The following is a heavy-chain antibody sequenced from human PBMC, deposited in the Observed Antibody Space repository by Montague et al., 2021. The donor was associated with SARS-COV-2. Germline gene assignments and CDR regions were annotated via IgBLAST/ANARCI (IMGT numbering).Heavy chain of an antibody. V-gene: IGHV3-21*01. D-gene: IGHD2-15*01. CDR2: ISSESAYI. CDR1: GFTFSSIS. J-gene: IGHJ6*02. Sequence: SLRLSCAASGFTFSSISMNWVRQAPGKRLEWVSSISSESAYIVYAESVRGRFTISRDNAQNLLYLQMNSLRAEDTALYHCARFETSKFYSSGMDVWGQGTTVTVSS. CDR3: ARFETSKFYSSGMDV.